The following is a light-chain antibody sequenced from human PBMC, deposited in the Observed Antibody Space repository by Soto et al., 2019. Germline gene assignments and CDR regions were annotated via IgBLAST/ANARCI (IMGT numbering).Light chain of an antibody. V-gene: IGKV3-20*01. CDR2: GTS. CDR1: QSVSSSY. CDR3: QQYDDSPPVFT. Sequence: EIVLTQSPGTLSLSPGERATLSCRASQSVSSSYLAWYQQKPGQAPRLLIYGTSNRATGIPDRFHGSGSGTDFTLTISRLEPEDFAVYYCQQYDDSPPVFTFGPGTKVDIK. J-gene: IGKJ3*01.